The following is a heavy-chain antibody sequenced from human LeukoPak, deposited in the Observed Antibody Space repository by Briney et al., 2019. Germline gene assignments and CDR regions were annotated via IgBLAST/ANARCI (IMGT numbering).Heavy chain of an antibody. Sequence: PGGSLRLSCAASGFTFSSYAMHWVRQAPGKGLEWVAVISYDGSNKYYADSVKGRFTISRDNSKNTLYLQMNSLRAEDTAVYYCARCRAGLYSGYGLESYYYGMDVWGQGTTVTVSS. V-gene: IGHV3-30-3*01. CDR1: GFTFSSYA. CDR2: ISYDGSNK. J-gene: IGHJ6*02. D-gene: IGHD5-12*01. CDR3: ARCRAGLYSGYGLESYYYGMDV.